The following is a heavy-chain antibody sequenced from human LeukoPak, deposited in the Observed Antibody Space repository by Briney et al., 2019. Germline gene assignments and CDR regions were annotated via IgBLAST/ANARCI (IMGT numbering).Heavy chain of an antibody. Sequence: PAETLSLTCAVYGGSFSGYYWSWIRQPPGKGLEWIGEINHSGSTNYNPSPKSRVSISVDTSKNQCSLKLSSVTAADTAVYYCASSMYYYNSFYDIWGQRTMVTVSS. V-gene: IGHV4-34*01. CDR3: ASSMYYYNSFYDI. CDR2: INHSGST. CDR1: GGSFSGYY. J-gene: IGHJ3*02. D-gene: IGHD3-22*01.